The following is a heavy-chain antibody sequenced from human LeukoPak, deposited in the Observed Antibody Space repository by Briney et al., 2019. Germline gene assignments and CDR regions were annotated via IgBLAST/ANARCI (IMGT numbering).Heavy chain of an antibody. Sequence: SQTLSLTXTVSGGSISSGNYYWSWIRQPAGKGLEWIGRIYTSGSTNYNPSLKSRVTISLDTSKNQFSLKLSSVTAADTAVYYCARDAPYGDYDYWGQGTLVTVSS. V-gene: IGHV4-61*02. CDR1: GGSISSGNYY. D-gene: IGHD4-17*01. CDR2: IYTSGST. J-gene: IGHJ4*02. CDR3: ARDAPYGDYDY.